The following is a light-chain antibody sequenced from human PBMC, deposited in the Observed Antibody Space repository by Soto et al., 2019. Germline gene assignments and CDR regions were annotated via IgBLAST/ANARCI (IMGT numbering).Light chain of an antibody. Sequence: DIQMTQSPSSLSASVGDRVTITCQASQDISNYLNWYQQNTGKAPTLLIYDAYNLERGVPSRLSGSGSGTDFTFNISTLQPEDIAIHYCPQYDNMITFGQGTRLEIK. CDR3: PQYDNMIT. J-gene: IGKJ5*01. CDR2: DAY. V-gene: IGKV1-33*01. CDR1: QDISNY.